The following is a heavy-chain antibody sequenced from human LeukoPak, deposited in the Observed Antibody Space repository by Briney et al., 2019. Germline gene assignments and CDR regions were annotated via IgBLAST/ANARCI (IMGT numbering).Heavy chain of an antibody. CDR1: GYTFTDYY. CDR2: INPNSGGT. Sequence: ASVKVSCKASGYTFTDYYMHWVRQAPGQGLEWMGWINPNSGGTKYAQKFQGGVTMTRDTSISTAYMELSRLRSDDTAVYYCARSERSSTTLVNRSRHWGQGTLVTVSS. CDR3: ARSERSSTTLVNRSRH. J-gene: IGHJ1*01. V-gene: IGHV1-2*02. D-gene: IGHD2-2*01.